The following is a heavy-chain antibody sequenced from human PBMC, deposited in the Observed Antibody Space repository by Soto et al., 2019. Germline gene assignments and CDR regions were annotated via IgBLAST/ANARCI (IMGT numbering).Heavy chain of an antibody. CDR2: INPNSGGT. V-gene: IGHV1-2*02. CDR1: GYSFTGYY. J-gene: IGHJ4*02. Sequence: QVQLVQSGAEVKKPGASVKVSCKSSGYSFTGYYMHWVRQAPGQGLEWMGWINPNSGGTNYAQKFQGRVTMTRDTSTSTVYMELSSLRSEDTAVYYCARLTHYDFWSGYSGYFDYWGQGTLVTVSS. D-gene: IGHD3-3*01. CDR3: ARLTHYDFWSGYSGYFDY.